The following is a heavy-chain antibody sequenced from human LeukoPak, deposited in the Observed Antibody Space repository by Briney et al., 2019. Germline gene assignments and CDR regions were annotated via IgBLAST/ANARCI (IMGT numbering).Heavy chain of an antibody. Sequence: ASVKVSCKAPGYTFTGYYMHWVRQAPGQGLEWMGRINPNSGGTNYAQKFQGRVTMTRDTSISTAYMELSRLRSDDTAVYYCAREGYDFWSGYFDYWGQGTLVTVSS. V-gene: IGHV1-2*06. CDR2: INPNSGGT. CDR1: GYTFTGYY. J-gene: IGHJ4*02. CDR3: AREGYDFWSGYFDY. D-gene: IGHD3-3*01.